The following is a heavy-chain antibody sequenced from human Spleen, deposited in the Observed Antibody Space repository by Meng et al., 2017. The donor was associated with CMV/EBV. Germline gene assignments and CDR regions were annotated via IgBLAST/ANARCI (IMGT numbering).Heavy chain of an antibody. CDR2: INSDGSST. V-gene: IGHV3-74*01. Sequence: GESLKISCAASGFTFSSYWMHWVRQAPGKGLVWVSRINSDGSSTSYADSVKGRFTISRDNAKNSLYLQMNSLRAEDTAVYYCASSTVTPAGYYYGMDVWGQGTTVTVSS. CDR1: GFTFSSYW. D-gene: IGHD4-11*01. CDR3: ASSTVTPAGYYYGMDV. J-gene: IGHJ6*02.